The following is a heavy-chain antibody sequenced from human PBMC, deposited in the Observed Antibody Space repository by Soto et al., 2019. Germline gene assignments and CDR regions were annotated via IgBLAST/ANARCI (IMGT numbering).Heavy chain of an antibody. V-gene: IGHV3-9*01. J-gene: IGHJ3*02. CDR2: ISWNSGSI. D-gene: IGHD6-19*01. Sequence: GGSLRLSCAASGFTFDDYAMHWVRQAPGKGLEWVSGISWNSGSIGYADSVKGRFTISRDNAKNSLYLQMNSLRAEDTALYYCAKDIQISWYSSGWDAFDIWGQGTMVTVSS. CDR1: GFTFDDYA. CDR3: AKDIQISWYSSGWDAFDI.